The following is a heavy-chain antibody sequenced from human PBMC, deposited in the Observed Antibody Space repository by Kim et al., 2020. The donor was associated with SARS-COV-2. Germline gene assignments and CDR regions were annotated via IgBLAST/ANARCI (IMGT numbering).Heavy chain of an antibody. V-gene: IGHV4-31*02. Sequence: KSRVTISVDTSKNQFSLKLSSVTAADTAVYYCARASEVWGSYPFSYYFDYWGQGTLVTVSS. D-gene: IGHD3-16*02. J-gene: IGHJ4*02. CDR3: ARASEVWGSYPFSYYFDY.